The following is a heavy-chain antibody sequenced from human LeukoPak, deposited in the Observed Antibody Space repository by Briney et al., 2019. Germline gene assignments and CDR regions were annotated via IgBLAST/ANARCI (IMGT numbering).Heavy chain of an antibody. D-gene: IGHD5-18*01. V-gene: IGHV3-30*18. J-gene: IGHJ4*02. CDR2: ISYDGSNK. CDR3: AKLTTAMAYCFDY. CDR1: GFTFSSYG. Sequence: GGSLRLSCAASGFTFSSYGMHWVRQAPGKGLEWVAVISYDGSNKYYADSVKGRFTISRDNSKNTLYLQMNSLRAEDTAVYYCAKLTTAMAYCFDYWGQGTLVTVSS.